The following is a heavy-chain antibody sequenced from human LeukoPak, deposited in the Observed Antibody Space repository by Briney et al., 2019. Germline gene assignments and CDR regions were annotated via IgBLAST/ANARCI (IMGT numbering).Heavy chain of an antibody. CDR2: INHSGST. V-gene: IGHV4-34*01. CDR3: AREDYDSSGPLYFDY. Sequence: SETLSLTCAVYGGSFSGCYWSWIRQPPGKGLEWIGEINHSGSTNYNPSLKSRVTISVDTSKNQFSLKLSSVTAADTAVYYCAREDYDSSGPLYFDYWGQGTLVTVSS. CDR1: GGSFSGCY. J-gene: IGHJ4*02. D-gene: IGHD3-22*01.